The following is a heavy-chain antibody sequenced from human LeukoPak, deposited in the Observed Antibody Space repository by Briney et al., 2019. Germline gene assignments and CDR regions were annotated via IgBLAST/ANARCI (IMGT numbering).Heavy chain of an antibody. D-gene: IGHD3-3*01. CDR2: ISWNSGSI. CDR1: GFTFDDYA. V-gene: IGHV3-9*01. Sequence: GGSLRLSCAASGFTFDDYAMHWVRQAPGKGLEWVSGISWNSGSIGYADSVKGRFTISRDNAKNSLYLQINSLRAEDTAVYYCARDWSRTYYSYYMDVWGKGTTVTVSS. J-gene: IGHJ6*03. CDR3: ARDWSRTYYSYYMDV.